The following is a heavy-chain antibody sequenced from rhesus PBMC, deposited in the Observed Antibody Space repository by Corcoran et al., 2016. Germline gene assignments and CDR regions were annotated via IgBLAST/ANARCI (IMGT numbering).Heavy chain of an antibody. CDR2: ISNDGNSI. D-gene: IGHD2-39*01. J-gene: IGHJ5-2*02. CDR3: AKDLVWNALDV. Sequence: EVQLAESGGGLVKPGGPLSLYCAASGFTFSGHWMNWVRQVPGKGLEWVSRISNDGNSINYADSVKGRFTISRENAKNSLYLQMNGLRPEDTAVYYCAKDLVWNALDVWGRGVLVTVSS. CDR1: GFTFSGHW. V-gene: IGHV3-119*01.